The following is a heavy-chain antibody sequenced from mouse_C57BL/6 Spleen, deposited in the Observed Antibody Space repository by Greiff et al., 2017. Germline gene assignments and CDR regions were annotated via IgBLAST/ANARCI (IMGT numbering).Heavy chain of an antibody. Sequence: EVQLQQSGPVLVKPGASVKMSCKASGYTFTDYYMNWVKQSHGKSLEWIGVINPYNGGTSYNQKFKGKATLTVDKSSSTAYMELNSLTSEDSAVYYCARSPLREGAMDYWGQGTSVTVSS. CDR3: ARSPLREGAMDY. CDR2: INPYNGGT. CDR1: GYTFTDYY. V-gene: IGHV1-19*01. J-gene: IGHJ4*01.